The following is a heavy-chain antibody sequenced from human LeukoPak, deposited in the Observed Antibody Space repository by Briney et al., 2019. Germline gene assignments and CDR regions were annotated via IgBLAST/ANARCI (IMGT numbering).Heavy chain of an antibody. J-gene: IGHJ4*02. V-gene: IGHV3-23*01. CDR3: AKDLGDSSGYYYFDY. CDR2: ISGSGGST. CDR1: GFTFSSYA. D-gene: IGHD3-22*01. Sequence: GGSLRLSCAASGFTFSSYAMSWVRQAPGKGLEWVSAISGSGGSTYYADSVKGRFTISRDNSKNTLYLQMNSMRAEDTAVYYCAKDLGDSSGYYYFDYWGQGTLVTVSS.